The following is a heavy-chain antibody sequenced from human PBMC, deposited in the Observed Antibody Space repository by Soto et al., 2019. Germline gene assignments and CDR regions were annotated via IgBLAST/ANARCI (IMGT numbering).Heavy chain of an antibody. D-gene: IGHD3-3*01. V-gene: IGHV3-30*18. Sequence: GGSLRLSCAASGFTFSSYGMHWVRQAPGKGLEWVAVISYDGSNKYYADSVKDRFTISRDNSKNTRYLQMNSLRAEDTAVYYCAKGGYDFWSGSDLPDYMDVWGKGTTVTVSS. CDR1: GFTFSSYG. CDR3: AKGGYDFWSGSDLPDYMDV. J-gene: IGHJ6*03. CDR2: ISYDGSNK.